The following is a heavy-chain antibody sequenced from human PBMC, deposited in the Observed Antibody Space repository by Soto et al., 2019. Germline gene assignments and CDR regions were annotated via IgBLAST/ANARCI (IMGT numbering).Heavy chain of an antibody. CDR3: AKDAVSGYYSSHLDH. CDR1: GYTFTTYG. D-gene: IGHD1-26*01. J-gene: IGHJ4*02. CDR2: INNYNGNT. V-gene: IGHV1-18*01. Sequence: QVQLVQSGPEGKKPGASVKVSCKASGYTFTTYGISWVRQAPGQGLEGMGWINNYNGNTAYAQRFQGRFTVTTDTYTSTAYMELTNLRSDDTAVYYCAKDAVSGYYSSHLDHWGQGTLVAVSS.